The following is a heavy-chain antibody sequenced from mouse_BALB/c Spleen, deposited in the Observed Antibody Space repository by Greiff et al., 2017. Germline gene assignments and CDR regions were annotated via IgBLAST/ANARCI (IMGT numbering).Heavy chain of an antibody. V-gene: IGHV3-2*02. CDR3: ARGRYDSYWYFDV. CDR1: GYSITSDYA. CDR2: ISYSGST. D-gene: IGHD2-14*01. J-gene: IGHJ1*01. Sequence: EVKLMESGPGLVKPSQSLSLTCTVTGYSITSDYAWNWIRQFPGNKLEWMGYISYSGSTSYNPSLKSRISITRDTSKNQFFLQLNSVTTEDTATYYCARGRYDSYWYFDVWGAGTTVTVSS.